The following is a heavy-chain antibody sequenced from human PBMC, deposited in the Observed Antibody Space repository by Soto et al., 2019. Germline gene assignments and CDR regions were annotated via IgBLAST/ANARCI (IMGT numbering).Heavy chain of an antibody. D-gene: IGHD6-19*01. V-gene: IGHV3-74*01. CDR3: ATLQLAGPDY. Sequence: EVQLVESGGDLVQPGGSLRLSCAASAFTTSDYWMHWVRQVPGKGLVWVSRINTDGSGTSYADFVKGRFTISRDNAKNTVFLQMNSLSADDTALYYCATLQLAGPDYWGQGTLVTVSS. CDR2: INTDGSGT. J-gene: IGHJ4*02. CDR1: AFTTSDYW.